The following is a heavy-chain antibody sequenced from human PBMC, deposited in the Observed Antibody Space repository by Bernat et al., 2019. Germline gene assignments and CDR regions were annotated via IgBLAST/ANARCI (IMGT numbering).Heavy chain of an antibody. Sequence: VQLVESGGGLVKPGGSLRLSCAASGFTFSSYAMHWVRQAPGKGLEWVAVISYDGSNKYYADSVKGRFTISRDNSKNTLYLQMNSLRAEDTAVYYCARDRERTVVVITAVFDYWGQGTLVTVSS. V-gene: IGHV3-30-3*01. D-gene: IGHD3-22*01. J-gene: IGHJ4*02. CDR3: ARDRERTVVVITAVFDY. CDR1: GFTFSSYA. CDR2: ISYDGSNK.